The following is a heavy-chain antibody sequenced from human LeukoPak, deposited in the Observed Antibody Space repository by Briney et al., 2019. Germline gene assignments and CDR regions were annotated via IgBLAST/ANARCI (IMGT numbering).Heavy chain of an antibody. V-gene: IGHV4-38-2*01. CDR1: GYSISSGYY. J-gene: IGHJ4*02. CDR2: IYHSGST. D-gene: IGHD7-27*01. Sequence: NPSETLSLTCAVSGYSISSGYYWGWIRPPPGKGLEWIGSIYHSGSTYYNPSLKSRVTISVDTSKNQFSLKLSSVTAADTAVYYCARGGSAWGFDYWGQGTLVTVSS. CDR3: ARGGSAWGFDY.